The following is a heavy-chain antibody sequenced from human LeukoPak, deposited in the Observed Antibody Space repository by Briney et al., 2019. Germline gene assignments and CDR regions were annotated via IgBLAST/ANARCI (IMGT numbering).Heavy chain of an antibody. V-gene: IGHV4-59*11. CDR3: ARDQIGYGLDY. CDR2: IYDSWNT. Sequence: SETLSLTCIVSSGSINNHYWSWIRQPPGKGLEWIGYIYDSWNTNYNPSLKSRVTISIDTSKNQFTLNLTSVTAADTAVYYCARDQIGYGLDYWGQGTLVTISS. J-gene: IGHJ4*02. CDR1: SGSINNHY. D-gene: IGHD5-18*01.